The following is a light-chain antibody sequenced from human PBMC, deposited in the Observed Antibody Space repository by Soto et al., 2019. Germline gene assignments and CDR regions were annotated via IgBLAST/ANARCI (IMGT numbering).Light chain of an antibody. V-gene: IGKV3-15*01. CDR1: QDIRSS. CDR3: KQDSSWPLT. CDR2: GAS. Sequence: EIVMTQSPATLSVSPGERVTLSCRASQDIRSSLAWYQQKPGQAPRLLIYGASIRATGVPATFSGSGSGTEFPLSISSMQSEHLGVYYCKQDSSWPLTFGGGTKVDIK. J-gene: IGKJ4*01.